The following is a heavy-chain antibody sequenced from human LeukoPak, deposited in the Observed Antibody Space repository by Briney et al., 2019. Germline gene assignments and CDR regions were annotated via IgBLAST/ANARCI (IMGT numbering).Heavy chain of an antibody. CDR1: GFTFDDYG. V-gene: IGHV3-20*04. CDR2: INWNGGST. D-gene: IGHD5-18*01. CDR3: ARGRGYSYGFPLGY. J-gene: IGHJ4*02. Sequence: PGGSLRLSCAASGFTFDDYGMSWVRQAPGKGLEWVSGINWNGGSTGYADSVKGRFTTSRDNAKNSLYLQMNSLRAEDTALYYCARGRGYSYGFPLGYWGQGTLVTVSS.